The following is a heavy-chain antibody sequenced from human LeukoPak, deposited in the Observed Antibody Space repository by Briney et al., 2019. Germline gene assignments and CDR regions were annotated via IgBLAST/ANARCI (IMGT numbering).Heavy chain of an antibody. V-gene: IGHV6-1*01. Sequence: SQTLSLTCAISGDSVSSNSAAWNWIRQSPSRGLEWLGRTYYRSKWYNDYAVSVKSRITINPDTSKNQFSLQLSSLTAADTAVYYCARGPYDSSGYYRSPFDYWGQGTLVTVSS. CDR3: ARGPYDSSGYYRSPFDY. CDR2: TYYRSKWYN. D-gene: IGHD3-22*01. CDR1: GDSVSSNSAA. J-gene: IGHJ4*02.